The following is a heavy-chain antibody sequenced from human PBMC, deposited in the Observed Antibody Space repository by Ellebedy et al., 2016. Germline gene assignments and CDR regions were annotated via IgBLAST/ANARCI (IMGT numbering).Heavy chain of an antibody. D-gene: IGHD2-2*01. Sequence: GSLRLXXTVSGGSISSYYWSWIRQPPGKGLEWIGYIYYSGSTNYNPSLKSRVTISVDTSKNQFSLKLSSVTAADTAVYYCARLVPAANIPSGYWYFDLWGRGTLVTVSS. V-gene: IGHV4-59*12. CDR2: IYYSGST. J-gene: IGHJ2*01. CDR3: ARLVPAANIPSGYWYFDL. CDR1: GGSISSYY.